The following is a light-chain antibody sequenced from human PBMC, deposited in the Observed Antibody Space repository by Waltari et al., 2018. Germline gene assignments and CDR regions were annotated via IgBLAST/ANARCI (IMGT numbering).Light chain of an antibody. CDR1: SFEGHN. V-gene: IGLV3-21*01. CDR2: DGA. Sequence: SSMVTQPPSVSVAPGQTARITCEGDSFEGHNVHWYQQKPGQAPVLVLYDGANRPSGIPGRFSGSKSGIPATLAVTGVEPGDEADYYCQVWDNSGDHPEFGGGTKLTVL. CDR3: QVWDNSGDHPE. J-gene: IGLJ3*02.